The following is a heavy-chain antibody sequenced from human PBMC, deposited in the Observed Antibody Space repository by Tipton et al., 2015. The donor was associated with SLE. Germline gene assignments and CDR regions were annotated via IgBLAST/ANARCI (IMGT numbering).Heavy chain of an antibody. V-gene: IGHV4-59*01. D-gene: IGHD2/OR15-2a*01. CDR3: ATLSGMAGLAFDI. Sequence: TLSLTCAVYGGSFSGYYWSWIRQPPGRRLEWIGYTYYTGSTNYSPSLTSRVTISVDTSKNQFSLKVKSVTAAGTAVYYCATLSGMAGLAFDIWGHGTLVTVSS. J-gene: IGHJ3*02. CDR2: TYYTGST. CDR1: GGSFSGYY.